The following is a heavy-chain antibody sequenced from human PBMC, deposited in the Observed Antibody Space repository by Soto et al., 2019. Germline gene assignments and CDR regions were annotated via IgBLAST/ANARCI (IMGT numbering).Heavy chain of an antibody. Sequence: QVQLVESGGGVVQPGRSLRLSCAASGFTFSSYGMHWVRQAPGKGLEWVAVIWYDGSNKYYADSVKGRFTISRDNSKNTLYLQMNSLRAEDTAVYYCATGGSGSGYYYYYGMDVWGQGTTVTVSS. J-gene: IGHJ6*02. CDR3: ATGGSGSGYYYYYGMDV. CDR2: IWYDGSNK. D-gene: IGHD3-10*01. CDR1: GFTFSSYG. V-gene: IGHV3-33*01.